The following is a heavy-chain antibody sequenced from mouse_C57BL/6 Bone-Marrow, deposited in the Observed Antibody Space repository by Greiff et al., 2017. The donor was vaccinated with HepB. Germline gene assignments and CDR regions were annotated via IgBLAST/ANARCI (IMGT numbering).Heavy chain of an antibody. V-gene: IGHV1-52*01. CDR1: GYTFTSYW. J-gene: IGHJ1*03. D-gene: IGHD1-1*01. Sequence: VQLQQSGAELVRPGSSVKLSCKASGYTFTSYWMHWVKQRPIQGLEWIGNIDPSDSETHYNQKFKDKATLTVDKSSSTAYMQLSSLTSEDSAVYYCARRLYGSSHWYFDVWGTGTTVTVSS. CDR2: IDPSDSET. CDR3: ARRLYGSSHWYFDV.